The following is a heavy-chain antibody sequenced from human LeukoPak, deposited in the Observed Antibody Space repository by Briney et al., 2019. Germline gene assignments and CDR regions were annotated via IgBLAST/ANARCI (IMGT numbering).Heavy chain of an antibody. V-gene: IGHV1-46*01. D-gene: IGHD6-13*01. CDR3: ASPSSSWYFAAFDI. CDR1: GYTFTSYY. CDR2: INPSGGST. J-gene: IGHJ3*02. Sequence: ASVKVSCKASGYTFTSYYMHWVRQAPGQGLEWMGIINPSGGSTSYAQKFQGRVTITADKSTSTAYMELSSLRSEDTAVYYCASPSSSWYFAAFDIWGQGTMVTVSS.